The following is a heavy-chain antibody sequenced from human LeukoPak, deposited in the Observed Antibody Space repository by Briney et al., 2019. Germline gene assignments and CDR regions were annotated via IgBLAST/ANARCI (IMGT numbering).Heavy chain of an antibody. D-gene: IGHD5-18*01. Sequence: GASLKVSCKASGYTFTGFYIHWVRQAPGQGLEWMGWINPNSGGTNYAQKFQGRVTMTGDTSISTAYMELSRLSSDDTAIYYCAGRPDTAIVPIFDYWGQGTLVTVSS. CDR2: INPNSGGT. CDR1: GYTFTGFY. CDR3: AGRPDTAIVPIFDY. J-gene: IGHJ4*02. V-gene: IGHV1-2*02.